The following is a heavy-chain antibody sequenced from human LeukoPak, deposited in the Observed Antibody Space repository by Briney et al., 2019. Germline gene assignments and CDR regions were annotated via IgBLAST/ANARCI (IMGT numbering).Heavy chain of an antibody. CDR2: INPNSGGT. Sequence: GASVTVSFKSSGYTFTFYYMHWVRQAPGQGLEWMGWINPNSGGTNYAQKFQGRVTMTRDTSISTAYMELSRLRSDDTAVYYCARGGAAAGYYYMDVWGKGTTVTVSS. J-gene: IGHJ6*03. D-gene: IGHD6-13*01. V-gene: IGHV1-2*02. CDR3: ARGGAAAGYYYMDV. CDR1: GYTFTFYY.